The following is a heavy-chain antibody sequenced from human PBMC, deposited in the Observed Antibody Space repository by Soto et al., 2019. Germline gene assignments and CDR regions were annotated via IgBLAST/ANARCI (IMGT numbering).Heavy chain of an antibody. V-gene: IGHV3-33*01. J-gene: IGHJ5*02. CDR2: IWSDGSNK. CDR1: GFTFSNYA. CDR3: AREQTGSYTYNCFDP. D-gene: IGHD1-26*01. Sequence: PGGSLRLSCAASGFTFSNYAIHWVRQAPGKGLEWVSVIWSDGSNKYYTDSVKGRFTISRDNSKNTVHLQMNSLRAEDTAVYYCAREQTGSYTYNCFDPWCQGTLVTVSS.